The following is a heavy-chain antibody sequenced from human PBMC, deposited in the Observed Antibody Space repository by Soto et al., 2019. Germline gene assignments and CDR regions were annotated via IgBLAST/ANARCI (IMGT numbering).Heavy chain of an antibody. CDR1: GGPYNSFA. V-gene: IGHV1-69*01. CDR3: ARFLGGAGSYYDGQNYNYYNGMDV. D-gene: IGHD3-10*01. J-gene: IGHJ6*02. Sequence: QAQLVQSGAEVKKPGSSVKVSCKASGGPYNSFAISWVRQAPGQGVEWIGGIIPVFGTATYAQKFKGRVTITAEESTSTAYMELSSLTSEDTAVYYCARFLGGAGSYYDGQNYNYYNGMDVWGQGTTVTVSS. CDR2: IIPVFGTA.